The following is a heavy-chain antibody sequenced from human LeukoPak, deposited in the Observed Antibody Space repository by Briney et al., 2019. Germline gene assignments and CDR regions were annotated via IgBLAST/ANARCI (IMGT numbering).Heavy chain of an antibody. J-gene: IGHJ3*02. CDR1: GFTFSDHY. V-gene: IGHV3-11*01. D-gene: IGHD6-13*01. Sequence: GGSLRLSCAASGFTFSDHYMTWIRQAPGKGLEWVSYISSSGSTMYFADSVKGRFTISRDNAKNSLYLQMNSLRAEDTAVYYCARTSWAAGDHLDAFDIWGQGTMVTVSS. CDR3: ARTSWAAGDHLDAFDI. CDR2: ISSSGSTM.